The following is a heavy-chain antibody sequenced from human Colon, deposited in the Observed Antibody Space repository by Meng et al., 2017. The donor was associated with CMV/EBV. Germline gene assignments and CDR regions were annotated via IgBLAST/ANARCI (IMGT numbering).Heavy chain of an antibody. CDR1: GFTFSDYY. CDR3: ASSFVEMATIHY. V-gene: IGHV3-11*04. J-gene: IGHJ4*02. CDR2: ISSSGSTI. D-gene: IGHD5-24*01. Sequence: SCAASGFTFSDYYMSWIRQAPGKGLEWVSYISSSGSTIYYADSVKGRFTISRDNAKNSLYLQMNSLRAEDTAVYYCASSFVEMATIHYWGQGTLVTVSS.